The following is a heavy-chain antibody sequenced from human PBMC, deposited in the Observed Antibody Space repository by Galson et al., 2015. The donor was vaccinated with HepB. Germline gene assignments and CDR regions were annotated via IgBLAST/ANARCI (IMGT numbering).Heavy chain of an antibody. CDR2: IIPIFGTA. V-gene: IGHV1-69*13. J-gene: IGHJ4*02. CDR3: ARDRIVGATNPALFDY. Sequence: SVKVSCKASGGTFSSYAISWVRQAPGQGLEWMGGIIPIFGTANYAQKFQGRVTITADESTSTAYMELSSLRSEDTAVYYCARDRIVGATNPALFDYWGQGTLVTVSS. CDR1: GGTFSSYA. D-gene: IGHD1-26*01.